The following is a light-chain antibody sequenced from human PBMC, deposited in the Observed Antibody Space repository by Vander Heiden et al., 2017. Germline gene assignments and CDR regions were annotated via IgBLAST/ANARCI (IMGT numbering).Light chain of an antibody. J-gene: IGLJ2*01. V-gene: IGLV3-1*01. CDR2: QDK. CDR3: LTWNTSTAV. CDR1: KLGDKY. Sequence: SYELTQSPSVSVSPGQTTTITCSGDKLGDKYVSWYQKKPGQSPVLLIYQDKNRPSVIPERFSASNSGNTATLTISGAQAIDEAYYYCLTWNTSTAVFGGGTKLTVL.